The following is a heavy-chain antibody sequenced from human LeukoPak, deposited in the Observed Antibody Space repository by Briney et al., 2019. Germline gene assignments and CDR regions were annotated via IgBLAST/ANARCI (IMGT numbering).Heavy chain of an antibody. CDR2: TIGSGYNT. CDR1: GFTFSNYA. CDR3: AKGSGYYSRDAFDI. D-gene: IGHD3-22*01. Sequence: GGSLRLSCAASGFTFSNYAMSWVRQAPGKGLEWVSATIGSGYNTYYAGSVKGRFAISRDSSKNTLYLQMNSLRAEDTAVYYCAKGSGYYSRDAFDIWGQGTMVTVSS. V-gene: IGHV3-23*01. J-gene: IGHJ3*02.